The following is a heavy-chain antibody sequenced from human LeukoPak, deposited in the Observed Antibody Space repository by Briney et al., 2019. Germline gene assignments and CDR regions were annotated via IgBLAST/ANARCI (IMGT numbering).Heavy chain of an antibody. Sequence: ASVRVSCKASGYTLTGYYIHGVRQAPGQGLEWMGWINPNTGVTNYAQKFQGRVTMTRDASVSTAYMELSSLNSDDTAVYYCARGIVSYRLDVWGKGTTVTVSS. CDR2: INPNTGVT. CDR1: GYTLTGYY. D-gene: IGHD3-22*01. V-gene: IGHV1-2*02. J-gene: IGHJ6*03. CDR3: ARGIVSYRLDV.